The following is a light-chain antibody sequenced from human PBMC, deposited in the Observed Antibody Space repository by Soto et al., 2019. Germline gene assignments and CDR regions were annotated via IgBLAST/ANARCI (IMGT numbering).Light chain of an antibody. CDR1: SSDVGGYNY. CDR3: SSYTSSNTEV. Sequence: QSALTQPASVSGSPGQSIAISCTGSSSDVGGYNYVSWYQQHPGKAPKLMIKDVTDRPSGVPDRFSASKSGNTASLTISGLHAEYEADYYCSSYTSSNTEVFGTGTKLTVL. V-gene: IGLV2-14*03. J-gene: IGLJ1*01. CDR2: DVT.